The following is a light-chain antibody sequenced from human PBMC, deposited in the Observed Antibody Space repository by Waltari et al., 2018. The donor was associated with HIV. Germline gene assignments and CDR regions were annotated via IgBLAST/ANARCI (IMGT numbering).Light chain of an antibody. J-gene: IGKJ1*01. V-gene: IGKV3-15*01. Sequence: EVVMTQSPVTLSVSPGVRATLSCRASQSVRSNLAWYQQKPGQAPRLLIYGASTRATDIPARFSGSGSGTEFTLTISSLQSEDFAVYYCQQYNDWPPGTFGQGTKVEVK. CDR2: GAS. CDR3: QQYNDWPPGT. CDR1: QSVRSN.